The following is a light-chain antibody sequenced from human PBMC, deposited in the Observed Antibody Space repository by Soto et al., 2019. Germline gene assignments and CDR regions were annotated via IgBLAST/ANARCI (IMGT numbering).Light chain of an antibody. Sequence: QSALTQPRSVSGSPGQSVTISCTGTSGDVGGYNFVSWYQQHPGKAPTLMIFDVSQRPSGVPDRFSGSKSGNTASLTISGLQADDEAGYYCYSYGGSYTWLFGGGTQLTVL. CDR3: YSYGGSYTWL. CDR2: DVS. V-gene: IGLV2-11*01. CDR1: SGDVGGYNF. J-gene: IGLJ3*02.